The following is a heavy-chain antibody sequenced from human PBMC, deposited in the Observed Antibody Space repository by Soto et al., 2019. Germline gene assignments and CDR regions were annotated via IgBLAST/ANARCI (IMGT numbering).Heavy chain of an antibody. D-gene: IGHD2-2*01. CDR1: GGTFSSYT. CDR3: ASSKGGVVVPAAPGD. V-gene: IGHV1-69*02. J-gene: IGHJ4*02. CDR2: IIPILGIA. Sequence: QVQLVQSGAEVKKPGSSVKVSCKASGGTFSSYTISWVRQAPGQGLEWMGRIIPILGIANYAQKFQGRVTITADKSTSTAYMELSSLRSEDTAVYYCASSKGGVVVPAAPGDWGQGTLVTVSS.